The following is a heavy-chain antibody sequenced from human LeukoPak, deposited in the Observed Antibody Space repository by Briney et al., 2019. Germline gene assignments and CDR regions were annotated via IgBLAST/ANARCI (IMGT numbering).Heavy chain of an antibody. J-gene: IGHJ4*02. CDR2: IYYSGST. CDR1: GGSISSYY. CDR3: AREGKGHYYDSSGYYDY. V-gene: IGHV4-59*01. Sequence: SEILSLTCTVSGGSISSYYWSWIRQPPGKGLEWIGYIYYSGSTNYNPSLKSRVTISVDTSKNQFSLKLSSVTAADTAVYYCAREGKGHYYDSSGYYDYWGQGTLVTVSS. D-gene: IGHD3-22*01.